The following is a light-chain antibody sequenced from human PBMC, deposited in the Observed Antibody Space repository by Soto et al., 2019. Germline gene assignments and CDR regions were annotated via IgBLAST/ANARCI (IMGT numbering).Light chain of an antibody. CDR1: QSVSST. CDR3: QHYYYRPPWT. Sequence: EIVMPQSPGTLSMSPGERATLFCRASQSVSSTLAWHQQKPGQAPRLLIYGASNRATGIPARFSGSGSGTEFTLTISSLQSEDFAVYYCQHYYYRPPWTFGQGTKVDMK. V-gene: IGKV3-15*01. J-gene: IGKJ1*01. CDR2: GAS.